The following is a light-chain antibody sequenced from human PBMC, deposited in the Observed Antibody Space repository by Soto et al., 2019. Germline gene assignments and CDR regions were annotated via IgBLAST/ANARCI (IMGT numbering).Light chain of an antibody. CDR2: GAS. CDR1: QSVSSN. CDR3: QQYNNWLIT. J-gene: IGKJ5*01. V-gene: IGKV3-15*01. Sequence: EIVMTQSPATLSVSPGERATLSCRASQSVSSNLAWYQQKPGQAPRLLIYGASTRATGIPARFSGSGSGTEFTLTISILQSEDFAFYYCQQYNNWLITFGQGTRLEIK.